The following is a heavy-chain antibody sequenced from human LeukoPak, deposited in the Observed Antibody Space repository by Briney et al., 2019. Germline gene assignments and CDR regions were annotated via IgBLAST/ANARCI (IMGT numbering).Heavy chain of an antibody. CDR2: ISSSSYI. V-gene: IGHV3-21*01. J-gene: IGHJ4*02. Sequence: GGSLRLSCAASGFTFSSYWMTWVRQAPGKGLEWVSSISSSSYIYYADSVKGRFTISRDNAKNSLYLQMNSLRAEDTAVYYCAREDYYGSASDYWGQGTLVTVSS. CDR3: AREDYYGSASDY. CDR1: GFTFSSYW. D-gene: IGHD3-10*01.